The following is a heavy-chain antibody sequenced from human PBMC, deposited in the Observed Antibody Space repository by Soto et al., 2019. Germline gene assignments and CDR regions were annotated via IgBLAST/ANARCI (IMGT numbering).Heavy chain of an antibody. CDR3: ARERGYYDSNGYYFDY. J-gene: IGHJ4*02. CDR2: IYYSGST. D-gene: IGHD3-22*01. Sequence: SETLSLTCTVSGGSISSGGYYWSWIRQQPGKGLEWIGYIYYSGSTYYNPSLKSRVTISVDTSKNQFSLKLSSVTAADTVVYYCARERGYYDSNGYYFDYWGQGTLVTVSS. CDR1: GGSISSGGYY. V-gene: IGHV4-31*03.